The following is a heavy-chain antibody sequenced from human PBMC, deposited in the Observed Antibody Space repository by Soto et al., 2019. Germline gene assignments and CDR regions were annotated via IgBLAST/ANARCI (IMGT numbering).Heavy chain of an antibody. J-gene: IGHJ4*02. V-gene: IGHV1-69*01. Sequence: QVQLVQSGAEVKKPGSSVKVSCQASGGTFSSYAISWVRQAPGQGLEWMGGIIPIFGTANYAQKFQGRVTITADESTRTAYMELSSLRSEDTAVYYCARRGHSGSFYFDYWGQGTLVTVSS. CDR1: GGTFSSYA. CDR2: IIPIFGTA. D-gene: IGHD1-26*01. CDR3: ARRGHSGSFYFDY.